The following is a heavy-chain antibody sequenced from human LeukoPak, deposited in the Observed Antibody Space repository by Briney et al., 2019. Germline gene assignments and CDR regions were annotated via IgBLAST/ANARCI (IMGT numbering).Heavy chain of an antibody. D-gene: IGHD6-19*01. CDR2: IWYDGSNK. CDR3: ARGDVAVTGALGF. V-gene: IGHV3-33*01. CDR1: GYTFSSYG. J-gene: IGHJ4*02. Sequence: PGRSLRLSCAASGYTFSSYGMHWVRQAPGKGLEWVAVIWYDGSNKYYADSVKGRFTISRDNSKNTLYLQMNSLRAEDTAVYYCARGDVAVTGALGFWGQGTLVTVSS.